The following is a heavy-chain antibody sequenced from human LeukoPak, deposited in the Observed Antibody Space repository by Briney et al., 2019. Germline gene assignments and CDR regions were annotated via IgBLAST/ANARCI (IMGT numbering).Heavy chain of an antibody. V-gene: IGHV4-30-2*01. Sequence: SETLSLTCAVSGGSISSGGYSWSWIRQPPGQGLEWIGYIYHSGSTYYNPSLKSRVTISVDRSKNQFSLKLSSVTAADTAVYYCARGSYYYDSSGYYYVSPFDYWGQGTLVTISS. CDR1: GGSISSGGYS. CDR3: ARGSYYYDSSGYYYVSPFDY. D-gene: IGHD3-22*01. J-gene: IGHJ4*02. CDR2: IYHSGST.